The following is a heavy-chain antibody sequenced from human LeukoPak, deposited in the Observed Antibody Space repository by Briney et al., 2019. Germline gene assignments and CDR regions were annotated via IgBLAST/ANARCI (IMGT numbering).Heavy chain of an antibody. Sequence: SETLSLTCTGSGGSIRSYYWSWIRQPPGKGLEWIGYIYTSGSTNYNPSLKSRVTISVDTSKNQFSLKLSSVTAADTAVYYCARLPRWSGYDDYWGQGTLVTVSS. V-gene: IGHV4-4*09. CDR1: GGSIRSYY. CDR2: IYTSGST. D-gene: IGHD5-12*01. J-gene: IGHJ4*02. CDR3: ARLPRWSGYDDY.